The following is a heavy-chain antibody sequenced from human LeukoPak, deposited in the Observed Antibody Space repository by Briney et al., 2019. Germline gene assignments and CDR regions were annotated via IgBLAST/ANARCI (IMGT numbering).Heavy chain of an antibody. CDR2: IYYSGST. CDR3: ARKKGSRTYFDY. J-gene: IGHJ4*02. CDR1: GGSISSYY. V-gene: IGHV4-59*08. D-gene: IGHD1-14*01. Sequence: SETLSLTCTVSGGSISSYYWSWIRQPPGKGLEWIGYIYYSGSTNYNPSLKSRVTISVDTSKNQFSLKLSSVTAADTAVYYCARKKGSRTYFDYWGQGTLVTVSS.